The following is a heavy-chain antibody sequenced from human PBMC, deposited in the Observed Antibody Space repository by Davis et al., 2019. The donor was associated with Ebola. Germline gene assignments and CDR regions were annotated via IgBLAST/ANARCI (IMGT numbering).Heavy chain of an antibody. CDR3: AGDPDY. D-gene: IGHD2-21*01. J-gene: IGHJ4*02. CDR2: FYFSGTT. CDR1: GGSFTSTSDY. Sequence: GSLRLSCTVSGGSFTSTSDYWGWIRQPPGKGLEWIGSFYFSGTTYYNPSLESRVSIFVDTSKSQFSLNLKSVTAADTAVYYCAGDPDYWGRGTLVTVSS. V-gene: IGHV4-39*01.